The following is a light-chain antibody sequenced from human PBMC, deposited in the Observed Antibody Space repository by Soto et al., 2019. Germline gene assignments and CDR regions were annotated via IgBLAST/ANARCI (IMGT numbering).Light chain of an antibody. CDR3: QQSYSIPFT. V-gene: IGKV1-39*01. CDR1: ESVSNY. Sequence: DIQMTQSPSSLSASVGDRVTITCRASESVSNYLNWYQQKPGKAPKLMIYAASSLQSGVPSRFSGSGSGTDFILIISSLQPEDFATYYCQQSYSIPFTFGQGTKLEI. J-gene: IGKJ2*01. CDR2: AAS.